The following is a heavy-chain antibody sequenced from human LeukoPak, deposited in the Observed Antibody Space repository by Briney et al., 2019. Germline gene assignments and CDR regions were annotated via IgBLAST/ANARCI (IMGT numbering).Heavy chain of an antibody. CDR1: GFTFSTYA. D-gene: IGHD7-27*01. V-gene: IGHV3-23*01. CDR2: ISNTGGST. J-gene: IGHJ4*02. Sequence: GGSLRLSCAASGFTFSTYAMNWVRQAPGKGLEWVSTISNTGGSTYYADSVKGRFTISRDNSKDTLYLQMNSLGAEDTAVYFCARTPKTGSFDYWGQGTLATVSS. CDR3: ARTPKTGSFDY.